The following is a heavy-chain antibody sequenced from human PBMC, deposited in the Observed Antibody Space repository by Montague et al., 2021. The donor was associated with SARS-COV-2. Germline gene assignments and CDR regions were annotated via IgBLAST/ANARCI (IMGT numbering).Heavy chain of an antibody. V-gene: IGHV4-39*01. D-gene: IGHD6-19*01. CDR3: ARKQWGGLVSNPRFCDY. CDR2: FYYSGSS. CDR1: GGSISSSCYY. J-gene: IGHJ4*02. Sequence: SETLSLTCTVSGGSISSSCYYWGWIRQPPGKGLEWIGSFYYSGSSYYNPSLKSRVTTSVDTSKNQFSLKLSSVTAADTAVYYCARKQWGGLVSNPRFCDYWGQGTLVTVSS.